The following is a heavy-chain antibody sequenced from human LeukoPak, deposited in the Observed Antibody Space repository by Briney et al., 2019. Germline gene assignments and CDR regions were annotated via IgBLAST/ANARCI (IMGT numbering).Heavy chain of an antibody. CDR1: GLTVSSNY. CDR2: IYSGGST. V-gene: IGHV3-66*01. CDR3: ARVSTNCSGGSCYSVPFDY. J-gene: IGHJ4*02. Sequence: GGSLRLSCAASGLTVSSNYMSWVRQAPGKGLEWVSVIYSGGSTYYADSVKGRFTISRDNSKNTLYLQMNSLRAEDTAVYYCARVSTNCSGGSCYSVPFDYWGQGTLVTVSS. D-gene: IGHD2-15*01.